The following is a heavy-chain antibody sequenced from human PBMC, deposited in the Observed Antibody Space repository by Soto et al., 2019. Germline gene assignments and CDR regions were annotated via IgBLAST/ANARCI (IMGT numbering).Heavy chain of an antibody. CDR2: IRFDGTNI. D-gene: IGHD3-3*01. CDR3: ARDGVGGTVFFGYLDY. J-gene: IGHJ4*02. Sequence: QVQLVESGGGVVQPGRSLRLSCAASGIIFNGFGMHWVRQAPGKGLEWVAIIRFDGTNIHYADSVKGRFTISRDNSKNTLYLQMDSLIAEDTAVYYCARDGVGGTVFFGYLDYWGQGALVTVSS. V-gene: IGHV3-33*01. CDR1: GIIFNGFG.